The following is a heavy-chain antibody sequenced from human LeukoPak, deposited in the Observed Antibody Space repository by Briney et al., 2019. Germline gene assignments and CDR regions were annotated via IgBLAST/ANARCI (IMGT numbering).Heavy chain of an antibody. CDR2: IKQHGSEK. J-gene: IGHJ6*02. CDR3: ARDDKGYYDSSGYAYYYYYGMDV. D-gene: IGHD3-22*01. Sequence: PGGSLRLSCAASGFTFSSYWMSWVRQAPGKGLEWVANIKQHGSEKDYVDSVKGRFTISRDNAKNSLYLQMNSLRAEDTAVYYCARDDKGYYDSSGYAYYYYYGMDVWGQGTTVTVSS. V-gene: IGHV3-7*01. CDR1: GFTFSSYW.